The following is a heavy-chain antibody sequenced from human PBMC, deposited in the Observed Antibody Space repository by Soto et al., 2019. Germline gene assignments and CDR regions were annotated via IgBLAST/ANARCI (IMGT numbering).Heavy chain of an antibody. CDR3: ARRYGGNFDY. CDR1: GGSINNYY. Sequence: QVQLQESGPGLVKPSETLSLTCTVSGGSINNYYWSWIRQPPGKGLEWIGYIYYSGSTNYNPSLKRRVTIAVDTSKNHFSLKLSSVTAADTAVYYCARRYGGNFDYWGQGTLVTVSS. V-gene: IGHV4-59*01. CDR2: IYYSGST. D-gene: IGHD1-26*01. J-gene: IGHJ4*02.